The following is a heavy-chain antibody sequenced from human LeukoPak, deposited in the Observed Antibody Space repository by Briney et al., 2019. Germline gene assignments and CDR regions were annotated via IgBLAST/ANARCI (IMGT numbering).Heavy chain of an antibody. J-gene: IGHJ6*02. CDR1: GFTFSSYA. CDR2: ISYDGSNK. V-gene: IGHV3-30*04. D-gene: IGHD1-7*01. CDR3: ARDWSGTTYLYYYYYHGMDV. Sequence: PGGSLRLSCAASGFTFSSYAMHWVRQAPGKGLEWVAVISYDGSNKYYADSVKGRFTISRDNSKNTLYLQMNSLRAEDTAVYYCARDWSGTTYLYYYYYHGMDVWGQGTTVTVSS.